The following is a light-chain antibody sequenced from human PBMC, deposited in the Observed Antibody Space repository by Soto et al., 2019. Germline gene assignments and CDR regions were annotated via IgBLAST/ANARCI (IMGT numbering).Light chain of an antibody. J-gene: IGKJ1*01. CDR3: QQYGSSRT. Sequence: EIVIRQPPSPLSVTPWERATLSCRASQTISSSYLAWYQQKPGQAPRLLIYGASSRATGIPERFSGSGYGTDFTLTIRRLEPEDFAVYYCQQYGSSRTFGQGPNLDIK. V-gene: IGKV3-20*01. CDR2: GAS. CDR1: QTISSSY.